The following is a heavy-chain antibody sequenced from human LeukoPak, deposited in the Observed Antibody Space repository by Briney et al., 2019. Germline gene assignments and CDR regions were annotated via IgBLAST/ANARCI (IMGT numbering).Heavy chain of an antibody. D-gene: IGHD3-16*01. CDR3: AKDNQRGGFQH. J-gene: IGHJ1*01. CDR1: GFIFYDNA. Sequence: PGGSLRLSCAASGFIFYDNAMYWVRQAPGKGLEWVSLISGDGATTYYADSVKGRFNISRDNSKSSLYLQMNSLRSEDSALYYCAKDNQRGGFQHWGQGTLVTVSS. CDR2: ISGDGATT. V-gene: IGHV3-43*02.